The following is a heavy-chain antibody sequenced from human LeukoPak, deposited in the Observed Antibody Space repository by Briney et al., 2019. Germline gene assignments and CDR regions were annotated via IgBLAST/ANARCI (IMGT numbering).Heavy chain of an antibody. CDR2: LSRGGGST. V-gene: IGHV3-23*01. Sequence: PGGSLRLSCTGSGFNFNMFAIDWVRQAPGQGLEGVSGLSRGGGSTNYADSVKGRFTISRDKSKNMVILQMNSLRPEDTAVYYCAKEQRIRHCSEGVCMEGYYFDYWGQGTLVTVSS. J-gene: IGHJ4*02. D-gene: IGHD2-8*01. CDR3: AKEQRIRHCSEGVCMEGYYFDY. CDR1: GFNFNMFA.